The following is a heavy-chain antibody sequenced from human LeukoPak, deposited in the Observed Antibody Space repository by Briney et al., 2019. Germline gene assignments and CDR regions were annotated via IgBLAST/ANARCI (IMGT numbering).Heavy chain of an antibody. CDR3: ARTRWELLGWYFDL. D-gene: IGHD1-26*01. J-gene: IGHJ2*01. CDR2: ISYDGSNK. Sequence: QPGRSLRLSCAASGFTFSSYGMHWVRQAPGKGLEWVAVISYDGSNKYYADSVKGRFTISRDNSKNTLYLQMNSLRAEDTAVYYCARTRWELLGWYFDLWGRGTLVTVSS. V-gene: IGHV3-30*03. CDR1: GFTFSSYG.